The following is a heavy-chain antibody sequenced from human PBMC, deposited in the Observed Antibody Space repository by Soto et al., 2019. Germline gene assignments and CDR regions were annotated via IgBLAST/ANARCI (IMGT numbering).Heavy chain of an antibody. J-gene: IGHJ4*02. D-gene: IGHD3-10*01. V-gene: IGHV3-74*01. Sequence: GGSLRLSCEASGLTFSSSWMHWVRQAPGKGLVWVSRISIGGSETYYADSVKGRFTISRDNARNTLYLQMNSLRAEDTAVYYCARDRAEYYFDYWGQGTLVTVSS. CDR2: ISIGGSET. CDR3: ARDRAEYYFDY. CDR1: GLTFSSSW.